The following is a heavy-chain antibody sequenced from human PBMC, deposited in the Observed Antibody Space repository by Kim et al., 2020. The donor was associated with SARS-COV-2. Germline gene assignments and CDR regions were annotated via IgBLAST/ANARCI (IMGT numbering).Heavy chain of an antibody. J-gene: IGHJ5*02. Sequence: SETLSLTCAVYGGSFSGYYWSWIRQPPGKGLEWIGEINHSGSTNYNPSLKSRVTISVDTSKNQFSLKLSSVTAADTAVYYCARGLEYDNLWGQGTLVTVS. V-gene: IGHV4-34*01. D-gene: IGHD3-9*01. CDR1: GGSFSGYY. CDR2: INHSGST. CDR3: ARGLEYDNL.